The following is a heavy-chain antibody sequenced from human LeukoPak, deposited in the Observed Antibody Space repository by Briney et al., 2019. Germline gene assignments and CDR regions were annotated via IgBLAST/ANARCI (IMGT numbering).Heavy chain of an antibody. J-gene: IGHJ4*02. Sequence: GGSLRLSCAVSGFIFNNAWMNWVRQAPGEGLEWVGRIESKADGGSTYYARAVKGRFTISRPTSKKTFYVQMNRLKTEDPAVYYCSTDRMTRASPYDYWGQGALATVSP. V-gene: IGHV3-15*07. CDR1: GFIFNNAW. D-gene: IGHD2-21*02. CDR3: STDRMTRASPYDY. CDR2: IESKADGGST.